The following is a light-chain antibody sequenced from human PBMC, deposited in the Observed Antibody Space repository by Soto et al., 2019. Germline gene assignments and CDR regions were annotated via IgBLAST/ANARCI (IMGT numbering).Light chain of an antibody. V-gene: IGLV1-47*02. CDR3: AAWDDSLSGPV. J-gene: IGLJ3*02. CDR1: SSNIGTNY. Sequence: QSVLTQPPSASGTPGQRVSISCSGSSSNIGTNYVYWYQQLPGTAPKLLMYTNNRRPSAVPDRFSGSKSGTSASLAISGLRSEDEADYYCAAWDDSLSGPVFGGGTKVTVL. CDR2: TNN.